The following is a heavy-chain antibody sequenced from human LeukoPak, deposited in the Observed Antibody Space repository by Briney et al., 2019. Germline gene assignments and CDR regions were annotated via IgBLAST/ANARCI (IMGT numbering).Heavy chain of an antibody. V-gene: IGHV4-34*01. CDR2: INHSGST. CDR1: GGSFSGYY. Sequence: SETLSLTCAVYGGSFSGYYWSWIRQPPGKGLEWIGEINHSGSTNYNPSLKSRVTISVGTSKNQFSLKLSSVTAADTAVYYCARENYHGSGSFDYWGQGTLVTVSS. J-gene: IGHJ4*02. D-gene: IGHD3-10*01. CDR3: ARENYHGSGSFDY.